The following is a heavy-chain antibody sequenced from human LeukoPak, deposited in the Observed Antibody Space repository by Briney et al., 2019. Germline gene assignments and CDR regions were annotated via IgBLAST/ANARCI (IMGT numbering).Heavy chain of an antibody. D-gene: IGHD3-9*01. J-gene: IGHJ4*02. Sequence: SETLSLTCTVSGGSISSYYWSWIRQPPRKGLEWIGYIYYSGSTNYNPSLKSRVTISVDTSKNQFSLKLSSVTAADTAVYYCARREGELRYFDWLTPRDWGQGTLVTVSS. CDR2: IYYSGST. CDR3: ARREGELRYFDWLTPRD. CDR1: GGSISSYY. V-gene: IGHV4-59*12.